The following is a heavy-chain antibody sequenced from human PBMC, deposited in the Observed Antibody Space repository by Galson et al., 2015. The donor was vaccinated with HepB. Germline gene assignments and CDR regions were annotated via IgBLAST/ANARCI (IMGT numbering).Heavy chain of an antibody. J-gene: IGHJ3*02. CDR2: IYPSGST. D-gene: IGHD3-22*01. V-gene: IGHV4-4*07. CDR3: ARDRNYDTTEHAFDI. Sequence: LEWIGQIYPSGSTNYNPSLRSRITMSVDTSKNQFSLNLTSMTTADTAVYYCARDRNYDTTEHAFDIWGQGTMVAVSS.